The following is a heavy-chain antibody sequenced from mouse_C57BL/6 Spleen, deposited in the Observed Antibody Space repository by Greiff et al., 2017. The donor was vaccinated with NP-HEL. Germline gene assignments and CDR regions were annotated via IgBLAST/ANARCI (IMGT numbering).Heavy chain of an antibody. CDR2: ISNLAYSI. J-gene: IGHJ2*01. CDR1: GFTFSDYG. D-gene: IGHD4-1*01. V-gene: IGHV5-15*01. Sequence: EVHLVESGGGLVQPGGSLKLSCAASGFTFSDYGMAWVRQAPRKGPEWVAFISNLAYSIYYADTVTGRFTISRENAKNTLYLEMSSLRSEDTAMYYCARVTGTHFDYWGQGTTLTVSS. CDR3: ARVTGTHFDY.